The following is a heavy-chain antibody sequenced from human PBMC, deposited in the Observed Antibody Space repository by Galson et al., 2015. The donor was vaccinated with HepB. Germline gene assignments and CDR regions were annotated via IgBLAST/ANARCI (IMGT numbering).Heavy chain of an antibody. J-gene: IGHJ4*02. CDR3: ARDHRWYFDY. CDR1: GYNFTTNG. Sequence: SVKVSCKASGYNFTTNGISWVRQAPGQGLEWMGWISANSGKTNYAQKYQNRVTLTRDTATSTVHMELRSLRSDDTAVYYCARDHRWYFDYWGQGSLVTVSS. D-gene: IGHD2-15*01. V-gene: IGHV1-18*04. CDR2: ISANSGKT.